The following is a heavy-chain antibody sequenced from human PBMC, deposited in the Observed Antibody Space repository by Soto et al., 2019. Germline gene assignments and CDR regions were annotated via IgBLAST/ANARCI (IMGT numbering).Heavy chain of an antibody. J-gene: IGHJ3*02. CDR3: ARNYDSTAGGAFDI. CDR1: GFTVSSNY. CDR2: IYSGGST. V-gene: IGHV3-53*01. Sequence: EVQLVESGGGLIQPGGSLRLSCAASGFTVSSNYMSWVRQAPGKRLVWVSVIYSGGSTYYADSVKSRFTISRHNSKNTLYLQMNSLRAEDTAVYYCARNYDSTAGGAFDIWGQGTMVTVSS. D-gene: IGHD3-22*01.